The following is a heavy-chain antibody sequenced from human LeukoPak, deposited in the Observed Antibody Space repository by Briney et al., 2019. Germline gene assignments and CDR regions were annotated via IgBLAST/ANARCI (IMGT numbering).Heavy chain of an antibody. CDR1: GFSFSSYE. D-gene: IGHD5-18*01. Sequence: EGSLRLSCAASGFSFSSYEMNWVRQAPGKGLEWVSWISTSGSTLNYADSVKGRFTVSRDNARNSLYLQMNSLRAEDTAVYYCARDGPGYSFDYWGQGTLVTVSS. CDR2: ISTSGSTL. CDR3: ARDGPGYSFDY. J-gene: IGHJ4*02. V-gene: IGHV3-48*03.